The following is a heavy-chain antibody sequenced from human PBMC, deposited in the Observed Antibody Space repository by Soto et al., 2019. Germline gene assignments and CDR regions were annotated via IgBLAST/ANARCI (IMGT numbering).Heavy chain of an antibody. V-gene: IGHV3-74*01. Sequence: PGGSLRLSCAASGFTLSIYWMHGVRQATGKGLVWVSRINSDGSSTSYADSVKGRFTISRDNAKNTLYLQMNSLRAEDTAVYYCARGLRLFGYYYYGMDVWGQGTTVTVSS. CDR2: INSDGSST. J-gene: IGHJ6*02. CDR1: GFTLSIYW. CDR3: ARGLRLFGYYYYGMDV. D-gene: IGHD3-16*01.